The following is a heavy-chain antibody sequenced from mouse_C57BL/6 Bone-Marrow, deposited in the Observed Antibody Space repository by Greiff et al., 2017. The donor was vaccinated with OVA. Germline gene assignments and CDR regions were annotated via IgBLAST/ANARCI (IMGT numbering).Heavy chain of an antibody. CDR2: IDPENGDT. Sequence: EVQLQQSGAELVRPGASVTLSCTASGFNIKDDYMHWVKQRPEQGLEWIGWIDPENGDTEYASKIQGKATITADTSSNTAYLQLSSLTSEDTAVYYCTSYDNFDYWGQGTTLTVSS. CDR1: GFNIKDDY. D-gene: IGHD2-3*01. V-gene: IGHV14-4*01. J-gene: IGHJ2*01. CDR3: TSYDNFDY.